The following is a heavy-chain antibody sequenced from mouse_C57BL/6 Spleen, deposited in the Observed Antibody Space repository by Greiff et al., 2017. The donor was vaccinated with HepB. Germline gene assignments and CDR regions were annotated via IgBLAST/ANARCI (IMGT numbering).Heavy chain of an antibody. J-gene: IGHJ2*01. D-gene: IGHD2-4*01. CDR2: INPNNGGT. Sequence: EVQLQQSGPELVKPGASVKISCKASGYTFTDYYMNWVKQSHGKSLEWIGDINPNNGGTSYNQKFKGKATLTVDKSSSTAYMELRSLTSEDSAVYYCARAPYDYGGDYWGQGTTLTVSS. CDR3: ARAPYDYGGDY. CDR1: GYTFTDYY. V-gene: IGHV1-26*01.